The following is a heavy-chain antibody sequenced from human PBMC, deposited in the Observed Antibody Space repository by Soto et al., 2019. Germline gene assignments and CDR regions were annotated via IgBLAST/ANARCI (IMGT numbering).Heavy chain of an antibody. J-gene: IGHJ4*02. CDR3: AAFGRAGYCSAGSCSD. D-gene: IGHD2-15*01. Sequence: ASVKVSCKVSGYTLTELSMHWVRQAPGKGLEWMGNFDPEDGETIYAQKFQGRVTMTEDTSTDTAYMELSSLRSEDTAVYYCAAFGRAGYCSAGSCSDWGQGTLVTVSS. CDR1: GYTLTELS. V-gene: IGHV1-24*01. CDR2: FDPEDGET.